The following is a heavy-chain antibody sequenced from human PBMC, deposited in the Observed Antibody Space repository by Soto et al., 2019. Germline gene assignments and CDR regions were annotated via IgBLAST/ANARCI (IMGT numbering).Heavy chain of an antibody. CDR3: ACWAARPGFYFDY. V-gene: IGHV1-69*02. D-gene: IGHD6-6*01. CDR1: GGTFSSYT. J-gene: IGHJ4*02. Sequence: ASVKVSCKASGGTFSSYTISWVRQAPGQGLEWMGRIIPILGIANYAQKFQGRVTITADKSTSTAYMELSSLRSEDTAVYYCACWAARPGFYFDYWGQGTLVTVSS. CDR2: IIPILGIA.